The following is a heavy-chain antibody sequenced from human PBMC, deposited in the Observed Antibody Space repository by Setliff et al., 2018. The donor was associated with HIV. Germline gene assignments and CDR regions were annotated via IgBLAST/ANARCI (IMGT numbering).Heavy chain of an antibody. Sequence: GASVKVSCKASGYTFTGYYMHWVRQAPGQGLEWMGRINPNSGGTNYAQKFQGRVTMTRDTSISTAYMELSRLRSDDTAAYYCARDGEPYSSLDYWGQGTLVTVSS. J-gene: IGHJ4*02. V-gene: IGHV1-2*06. D-gene: IGHD6-19*01. CDR3: ARDGEPYSSLDY. CDR1: GYTFTGYY. CDR2: INPNSGGT.